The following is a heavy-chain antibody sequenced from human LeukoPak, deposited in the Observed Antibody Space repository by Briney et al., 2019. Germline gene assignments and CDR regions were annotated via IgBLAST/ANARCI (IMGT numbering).Heavy chain of an antibody. V-gene: IGHV4-31*03. D-gene: IGHD6-13*01. CDR3: ARVVPFSWYSDY. J-gene: IGHJ4*02. Sequence: SETLSLTCTDSGGSISSGGYYWSWIRQHPGKGLEWIGYIYYSGSTYYNPSLKSRVTISVDTSKNQFSLKLSSVTAADTAVYYCARVVPFSWYSDYWGQGTLVTVSS. CDR1: GGSISSGGYY. CDR2: IYYSGST.